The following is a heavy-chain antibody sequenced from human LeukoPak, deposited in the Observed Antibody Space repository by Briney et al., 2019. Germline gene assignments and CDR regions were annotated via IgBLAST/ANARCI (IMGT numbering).Heavy chain of an antibody. CDR1: GGSFSGYY. J-gene: IGHJ3*02. CDR2: INHSGST. CDR3: AIVGCSGGTCYRSRGAFDI. V-gene: IGHV4-34*01. Sequence: SETLSLTCAVYGGSFSGYYWSWIRQPPGKGLEWIGEINHSGSTNYNPSLKSRVTISVDTSKNQFSLKLSSVTAADTAVYYCAIVGCSGGTCYRSRGAFDIWGQGTMVTVSS. D-gene: IGHD2-15*01.